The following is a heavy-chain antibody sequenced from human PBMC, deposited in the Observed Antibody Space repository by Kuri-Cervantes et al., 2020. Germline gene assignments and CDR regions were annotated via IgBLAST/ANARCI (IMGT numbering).Heavy chain of an antibody. CDR1: GFTFSNYA. CDR3: AKVGYSSGWAFDY. D-gene: IGHD6-19*01. V-gene: IGHV3-30-3*01. CDR2: ISHDGSNK. J-gene: IGHJ4*02. Sequence: GESLKISCAASGFTFSNYAMHWVRQAPGKGLEWVAVISHDGSNKYFADSVKGRFTISRDNSKNTLYLQMNSLRAEDTAVYYCAKVGYSSGWAFDYWGQGTLVTVSS.